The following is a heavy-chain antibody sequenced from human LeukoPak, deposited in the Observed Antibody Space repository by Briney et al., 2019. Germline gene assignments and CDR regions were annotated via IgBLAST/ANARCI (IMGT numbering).Heavy chain of an antibody. J-gene: IGHJ4*02. Sequence: GRSLRLSCAASGFTFSSYGMHWVRQAPGKGLEWVAVISYDGSNKYYADSVKGRFTISRDNSKNPQYLQKNSLRAEDTAVYYCAKALAAAGRGDYWGQGTLVTVSS. CDR2: ISYDGSNK. CDR3: AKALAAAGRGDY. CDR1: GFTFSSYG. D-gene: IGHD6-13*01. V-gene: IGHV3-30*18.